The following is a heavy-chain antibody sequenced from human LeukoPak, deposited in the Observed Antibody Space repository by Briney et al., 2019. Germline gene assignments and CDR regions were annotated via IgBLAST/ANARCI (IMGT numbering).Heavy chain of an antibody. CDR3: ARGSSRIYYYDSSGYSHAFDY. D-gene: IGHD3-22*01. J-gene: IGHJ4*02. CDR2: TYYRSKWYT. Sequence: SQTLSLTCAISGDSVSSNRAAWNWVRQSPSRGLEWLGRTYYRSKWYTDYAESVKSRITINPDTSKNQFSLQVNSVTPEDTAVYYCARGSSRIYYYDSSGYSHAFDYWGQGILVTVSS. V-gene: IGHV6-1*01. CDR1: GDSVSSNRAA.